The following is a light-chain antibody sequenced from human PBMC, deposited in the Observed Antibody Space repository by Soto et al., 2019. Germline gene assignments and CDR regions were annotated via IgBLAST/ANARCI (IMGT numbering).Light chain of an antibody. CDR3: QQLISYPLT. V-gene: IGKV1-9*01. Sequence: DIQLAQSPSFLSASVGDRVTITCRASHGISSYLAWYQQKPGKAPKLLIYAASTLQSGVPSRFSGSGSGTEFTLTTSSLQPEDFATYYCQQLISYPLTFGGGTKVEIK. J-gene: IGKJ4*01. CDR1: HGISSY. CDR2: AAS.